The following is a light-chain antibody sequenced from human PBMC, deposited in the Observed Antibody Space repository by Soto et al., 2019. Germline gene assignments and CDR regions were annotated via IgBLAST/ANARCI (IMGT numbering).Light chain of an antibody. CDR3: QQYYSSVVT. CDR1: QSILSSSNNENS. Sequence: DIVMTQSPDSLAVSLGERATINCKSSQSILSSSNNENSLAWFQQQPGQPPKLLIYWASTRESGVPDRFSGSGSGTDFTLTISSLQAEDGAVYYCQQYYSSVVTFGQGTRLEIK. J-gene: IGKJ5*01. V-gene: IGKV4-1*01. CDR2: WAS.